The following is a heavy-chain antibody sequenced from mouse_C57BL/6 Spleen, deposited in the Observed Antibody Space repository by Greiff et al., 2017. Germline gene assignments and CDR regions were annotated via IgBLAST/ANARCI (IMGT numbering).Heavy chain of an antibody. Sequence: VQLQQSGAELVRPGASVTLSCKASGYTFTDYEMHWVKQTPVHGLEWIGAIDPETGGTAYNQKFKGKAILTADKSSSTAYMELRSLTSEDSAVYYGTRSLYGSSSGGYWGQGASVTVSS. CDR3: TRSLYGSSSGGY. CDR1: GYTFTDYE. J-gene: IGHJ4*01. CDR2: IDPETGGT. V-gene: IGHV1-15*01. D-gene: IGHD1-1*01.